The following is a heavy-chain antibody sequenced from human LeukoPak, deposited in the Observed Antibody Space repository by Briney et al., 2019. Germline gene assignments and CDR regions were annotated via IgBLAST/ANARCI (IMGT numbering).Heavy chain of an antibody. D-gene: IGHD3-22*01. CDR3: ARVYDSSGYYGDY. V-gene: IGHV3-30-3*01. CDR2: ISYDGSNK. Sequence: GGSLRLSCAASGFTFSSYAMHWVRQAPGKGLEWVAVISYDGSNKYYADSVKGRFTISRDNSKNTLYPQMNSLRAEDTAVYYCARVYDSSGYYGDYWGQGTLVTVSS. CDR1: GFTFSSYA. J-gene: IGHJ4*02.